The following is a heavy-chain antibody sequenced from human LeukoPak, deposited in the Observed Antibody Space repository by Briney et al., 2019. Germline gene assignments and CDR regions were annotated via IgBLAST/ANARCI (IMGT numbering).Heavy chain of an antibody. J-gene: IGHJ4*02. CDR3: ATNWNYRFDY. CDR1: GFTFRDYW. D-gene: IGHD1-7*01. CDR2: IKQDGSVK. V-gene: IGHV3-7*01. Sequence: GGTLRLSCVASGFTFRDYWMSWVREAPGQGLEWVANIKQDGSVKHYVDSVKGRFTISRDNAQNSLYLQMNSLRAGDTAVYYCATNWNYRFDYWGQGTLVTVSS.